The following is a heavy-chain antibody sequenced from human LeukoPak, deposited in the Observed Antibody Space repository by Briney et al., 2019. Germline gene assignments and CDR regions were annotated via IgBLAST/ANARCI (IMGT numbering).Heavy chain of an antibody. J-gene: IGHJ4*02. V-gene: IGHV3-53*01. CDR3: ARAYSSSWYFGY. CDR2: IYRDGTT. D-gene: IGHD6-13*01. Sequence: HSGGSLRLSCAASGFTFSSYAMSWVRQAPGKGLEWVSVIYRDGTTYYADSVKGRFTISRDNSKNTLYLQMNSLRAEDTAVYYCARAYSSSWYFGYWGQGTLVTVSS. CDR1: GFTFSSYA.